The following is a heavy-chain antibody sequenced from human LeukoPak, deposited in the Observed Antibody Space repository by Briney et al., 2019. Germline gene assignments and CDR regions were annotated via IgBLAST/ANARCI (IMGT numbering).Heavy chain of an antibody. Sequence: GGSLRLSCAASGFTFVSYWMHWVRQAPGKGLVWVSRINGYGSSTDFADSVKGRFTIFRGNAKNTLYLQMNSLRAEDTAVYYCASITNPYVPWGQGTLVTVSS. CDR1: GFTFVSYW. J-gene: IGHJ5*02. CDR3: ASITNPYVP. D-gene: IGHD3-10*01. V-gene: IGHV3-74*01. CDR2: INGYGSST.